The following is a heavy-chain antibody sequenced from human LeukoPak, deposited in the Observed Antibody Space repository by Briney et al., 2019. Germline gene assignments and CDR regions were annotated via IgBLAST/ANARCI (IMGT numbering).Heavy chain of an antibody. CDR3: ATGGRISGSYYYFDN. J-gene: IGHJ4*02. Sequence: ASVKVSCKASGYTFTGYYIHWVRQAPGQGLKWMGWINPNSGVTKYAQMFQDRVTMTRDTSITTAYMDLSRLTSDDTAVYYCATGGRISGSYYYFDNWGQESLVTVSS. CDR2: INPNSGVT. CDR1: GYTFTGYY. D-gene: IGHD3-10*01. V-gene: IGHV1-2*02.